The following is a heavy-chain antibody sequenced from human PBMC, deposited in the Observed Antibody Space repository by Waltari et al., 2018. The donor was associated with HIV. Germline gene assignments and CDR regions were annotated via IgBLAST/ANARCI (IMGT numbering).Heavy chain of an antibody. CDR3: ARDEKGSIVGATHAFDI. J-gene: IGHJ3*02. CDR2: ISRSSNYI. CDR1: GFPFSSYS. Sequence: EVQLVESGGGLVKPGGSLRLSCAASGFPFSSYSMNWVRQAPGEGLEWFSSISRSSNYIYYADSVKGRFTISRDNAKNSLYLQMNSLRAEDTAVYYCARDEKGSIVGATHAFDIWGQGTMVTVSS. V-gene: IGHV3-21*01. D-gene: IGHD1-26*01.